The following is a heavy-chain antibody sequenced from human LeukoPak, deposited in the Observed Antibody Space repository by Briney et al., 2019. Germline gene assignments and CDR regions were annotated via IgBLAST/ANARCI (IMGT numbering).Heavy chain of an antibody. CDR1: GYTFTSYD. CDR2: MNPNSGNT. CDR3: ARGPPNWGYDY. D-gene: IGHD7-27*01. V-gene: IGHV1-8*01. Sequence: ASVKVSCKASGYTFTSYDINWVRQATGQGLEWMGWMNPNSGNTGHAQKFQDRVTMTRNTSISTAYMELSSLRSDDTAVYYCARGPPNWGYDYWGPGTLVTVSS. J-gene: IGHJ4*02.